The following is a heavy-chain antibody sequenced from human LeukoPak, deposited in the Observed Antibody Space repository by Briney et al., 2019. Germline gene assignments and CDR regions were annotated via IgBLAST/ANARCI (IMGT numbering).Heavy chain of an antibody. CDR1: GYSISSGYY. CDR2: IYHSGST. J-gene: IGHJ6*03. CDR3: ARGSGSYRYYYYYYYMDV. V-gene: IGHV4-38-2*02. D-gene: IGHD1-26*01. Sequence: SETLSLTCTVSGYSISSGYYWGWIRQPPGKGLEWIGSIYHSGSTYYNPSLKSRVTISVDTSKNQFSLKLSSVTAADTAVYYCARGSGSYRYYYYYYYMDVWGKGTTVTISS.